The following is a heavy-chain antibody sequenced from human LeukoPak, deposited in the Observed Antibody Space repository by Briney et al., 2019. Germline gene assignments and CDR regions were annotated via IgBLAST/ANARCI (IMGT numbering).Heavy chain of an antibody. Sequence: GGSLRLSCAASGFTFSSYWMHWVRQAPGKGLVWVSRINSDGSSTSYADSVKGRFTISRGNAKNTLYLQMNSLRAEDTAVYYCAAGELPWYFDYWGQGTLVTVSS. D-gene: IGHD1-7*01. J-gene: IGHJ4*02. CDR1: GFTFSSYW. CDR3: AAGELPWYFDY. V-gene: IGHV3-74*01. CDR2: INSDGSST.